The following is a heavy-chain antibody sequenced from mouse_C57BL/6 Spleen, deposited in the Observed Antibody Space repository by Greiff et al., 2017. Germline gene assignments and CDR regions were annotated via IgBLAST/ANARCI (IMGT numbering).Heavy chain of an antibody. Sequence: VQLQQSGAELVRPGASVTLSCKASGYTFTDYEMHWVKQTPVHGLEWIGAIDPETGGTAYNQKFKGKAILTADKSSSTAYMELRSLTSEDSAVYYCTSSYGLAYWGQGTLVTVSA. CDR3: TSSYGLAY. D-gene: IGHD1-1*02. J-gene: IGHJ3*01. CDR2: IDPETGGT. V-gene: IGHV1-15*01. CDR1: GYTFTDYE.